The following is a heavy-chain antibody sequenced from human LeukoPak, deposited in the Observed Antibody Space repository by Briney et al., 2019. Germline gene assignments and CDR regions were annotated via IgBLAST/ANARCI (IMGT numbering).Heavy chain of an antibody. CDR2: INHSGST. D-gene: IGHD5-12*01. Sequence: PSETLSLTRAVYGGSFSGYYWSWIRQPPGKGLEWIGEINHSGSTNYNPSLKSRVTMSVDTSKNQFSLKLSSVTAADTAVYYCARDGYSAHDGLWGQGTLVTVSS. V-gene: IGHV4-34*01. CDR1: GGSFSGYY. CDR3: ARDGYSAHDGL. J-gene: IGHJ4*02.